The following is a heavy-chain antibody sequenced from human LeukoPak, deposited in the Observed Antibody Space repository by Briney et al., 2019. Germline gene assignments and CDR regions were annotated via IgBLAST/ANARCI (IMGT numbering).Heavy chain of an antibody. CDR1: GFTFSSYN. CDR2: ISSSSSYI. CDR3: ARGDYIAVALRNWFDP. D-gene: IGHD6-19*01. Sequence: GGSLRLSCAASGFTFSSYNMNWVRQAPGKGLEWVSSISSSSSYIYYADSVKGRFTISRDNAKNSLYLQMDSLRAEDTAVYYCARGDYIAVALRNWFDPWGQGTLVTVSS. V-gene: IGHV3-21*01. J-gene: IGHJ5*02.